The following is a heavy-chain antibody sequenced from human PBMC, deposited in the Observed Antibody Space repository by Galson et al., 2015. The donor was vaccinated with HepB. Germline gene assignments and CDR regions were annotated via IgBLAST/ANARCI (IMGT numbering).Heavy chain of an antibody. J-gene: IGHJ6*02. V-gene: IGHV3-7*03. D-gene: IGHD6-19*01. CDR2: IKQDGSEK. CDR1: GFTFSSYW. Sequence: SLRLSCAASGFTFSSYWMSWVRQAPGKGLEWVANIKQDGSEKYYVDSVKGRFTISRDNAKNSLYLQMNSLRAEDTAVYYCARDNIAVAGWSSYYYYGMDVWGQGTTVTVSS. CDR3: ARDNIAVAGWSSYYYYGMDV.